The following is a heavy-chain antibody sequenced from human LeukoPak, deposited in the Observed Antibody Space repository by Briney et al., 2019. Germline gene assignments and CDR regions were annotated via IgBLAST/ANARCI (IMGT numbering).Heavy chain of an antibody. J-gene: IGHJ4*02. CDR2: ISSSSSNI. D-gene: IGHD2-2*01. CDR3: ASAGYCSVTTCYFGN. CDR1: GFSFSTYT. V-gene: IGHV3-21*01. Sequence: GGSLRLSCAASGFSFSTYTMNWVRQAPGKGLEWVSSISSSSSNIYYADPVKGRFTISRDNAKHSLYLQMNSLRAEDTAVYYCASAGYCSVTTCYFGNWGQGTLVTVSS.